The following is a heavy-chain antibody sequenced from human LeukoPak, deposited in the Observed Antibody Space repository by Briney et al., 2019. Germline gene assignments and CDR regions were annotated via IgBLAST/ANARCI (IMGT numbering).Heavy chain of an antibody. J-gene: IGHJ2*01. CDR3: ARDQTAMRSFDL. Sequence: SETLSLTCTVSGGSISSYYWSWIRQPPGKGLEWIGYIYYSGSTNYNPSLKSRVTISVDTSKNQFSLKLSSVTAADTAVYYCARDQTAMRSFDLWGRGTLVTVSS. D-gene: IGHD5-18*01. V-gene: IGHV4-59*01. CDR2: IYYSGST. CDR1: GGSISSYY.